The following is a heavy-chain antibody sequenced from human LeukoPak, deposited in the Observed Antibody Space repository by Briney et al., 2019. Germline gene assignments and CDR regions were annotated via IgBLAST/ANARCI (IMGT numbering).Heavy chain of an antibody. CDR1: GGSISSYY. D-gene: IGHD5-18*01. CDR2: IYHSGST. Sequence: SETLSLTCTVSGGSISSYYWSWIRRPPGKGLEWIGYIYHSGSTYYNPSLKSRVTISVDRSKNQFSLKLSSVTAADTAVYYCARAEDTAMDIWGQGTLVTVSS. J-gene: IGHJ4*02. V-gene: IGHV4-59*12. CDR3: ARAEDTAMDI.